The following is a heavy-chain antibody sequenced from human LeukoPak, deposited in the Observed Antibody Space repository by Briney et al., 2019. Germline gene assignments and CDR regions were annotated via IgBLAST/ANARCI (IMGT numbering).Heavy chain of an antibody. CDR2: IKQDGSEK. V-gene: IGHV3-7*05. CDR1: GFTLNNYW. J-gene: IGHJ4*02. D-gene: IGHD2-2*01. CDR3: AKSLVPAAEFDY. Sequence: PGGSLRLSCAASGFTLNNYWMSWVRQAPGKGLEWVANIKQDGSEKYYVDSVKGRFTISRDNSRNTVYLQMNSLRADDTAVYSCAKSLVPAAEFDYWGQGTLVTVSS.